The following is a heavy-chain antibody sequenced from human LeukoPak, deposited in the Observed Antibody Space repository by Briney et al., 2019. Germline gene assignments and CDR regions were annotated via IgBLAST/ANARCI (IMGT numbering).Heavy chain of an antibody. V-gene: IGHV4-28*03. CDR2: IYHSGTT. Sequence: PSETLSLTCAVSGYSITSSSWWGWIRQPPGKGLKWIGYIYHSGTTYYNPSLQSRVTMSVDTSKNQFSLKLSSVTAVDTAVYYCARDTPFGGYWGQGTLVTVSS. CDR1: GYSITSSSW. CDR3: ARDTPFGGY. J-gene: IGHJ4*02. D-gene: IGHD3-16*01.